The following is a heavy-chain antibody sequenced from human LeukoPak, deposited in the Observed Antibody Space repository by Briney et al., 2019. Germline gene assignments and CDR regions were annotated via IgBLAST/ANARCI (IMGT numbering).Heavy chain of an antibody. CDR2: INPSEST. Sequence: SETLSLTCAVYGGSFHGYHWSWIRQPPGKGLEWIGEINPSESTNYNPSLKSRVTILVATSKNQFSLELSSVSAADTAVYYCARGNLERSPGTRWLDPWGQGTLVIVSS. CDR1: GGSFHGYH. CDR3: ARGNLERSPGTRWLDP. D-gene: IGHD3-3*01. J-gene: IGHJ5*02. V-gene: IGHV4-34*01.